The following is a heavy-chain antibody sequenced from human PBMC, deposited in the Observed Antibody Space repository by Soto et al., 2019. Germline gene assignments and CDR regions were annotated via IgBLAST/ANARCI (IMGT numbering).Heavy chain of an antibody. D-gene: IGHD3-10*01. J-gene: IGHJ4*02. CDR1: GGSISSYY. CDR3: ARVRFGELLVGY. CDR2: IYYSGST. V-gene: IGHV4-59*01. Sequence: SETLSLTCTVSGGSISSYYWSWIRQPPGKGLEWIGYIYYSGSTNYNPSLKSRVTISVDTSKNQFSLKLSSVTAADTAVYYCARVRFGELLVGYWGQGTLVTVSS.